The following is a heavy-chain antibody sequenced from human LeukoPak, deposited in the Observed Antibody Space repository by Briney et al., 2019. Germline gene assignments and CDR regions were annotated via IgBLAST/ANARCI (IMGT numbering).Heavy chain of an antibody. CDR1: GASISSYY. J-gene: IGHJ3*01. Sequence: SETLSLTRTVSGASISSYYYNWIRQPPGNGLEWIGYIYNSGTTNYNPSLKSRVTISLDRSKNQFSLKLRSVTAADTAVYYCARDRYYYGSGSYSGFDFWGQGTMVTVSS. CDR2: IYNSGTT. D-gene: IGHD3-10*01. CDR3: ARDRYYYGSGSYSGFDF. V-gene: IGHV4-59*01.